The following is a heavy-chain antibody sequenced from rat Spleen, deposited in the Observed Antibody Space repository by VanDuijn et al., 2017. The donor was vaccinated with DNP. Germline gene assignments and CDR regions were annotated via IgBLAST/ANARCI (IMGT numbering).Heavy chain of an antibody. Sequence: EVQLVESGGGLVQPGGSLKLSCAASGFTFSDSYMAWVRQAATKGLEWVATILYDGGRTYYRNSVKGRFTISRDNAKSTLYLQMDSLRSEDTATYYCARLRLEWEVRAMDAWGQGTSVTVSS. CDR3: ARLRLEWEVRAMDA. V-gene: IGHV5S10*01. CDR1: GFTFSDSY. J-gene: IGHJ4*01. CDR2: ILYDGGRT. D-gene: IGHD1-1*01.